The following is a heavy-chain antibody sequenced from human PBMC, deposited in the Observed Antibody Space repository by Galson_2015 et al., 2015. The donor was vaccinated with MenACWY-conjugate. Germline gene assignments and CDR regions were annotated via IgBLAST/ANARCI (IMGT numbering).Heavy chain of an antibody. CDR2: IYYSGST. CDR3: ARRNGWYYFDS. V-gene: IGHV4-39*01. J-gene: IGHJ4*02. D-gene: IGHD6-19*01. Sequence: SETLSLTCTVSGGSISSSTYYWGWIRQPPGKGLEWIGTIYYSGSTHYNSSLKSRATVSVDTSKNQFSLKLSSVTAADTAVYYCARRNGWYYFDSWGQGTLVTVSS. CDR1: GGSISSSTYY.